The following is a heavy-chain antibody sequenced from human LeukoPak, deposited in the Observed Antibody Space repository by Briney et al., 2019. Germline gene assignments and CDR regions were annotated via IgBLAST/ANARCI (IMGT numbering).Heavy chain of an antibody. D-gene: IGHD3-22*01. V-gene: IGHV3-30*02. Sequence: GGSLRLSCAASGFNFSSYGMNWVRQAPGKGLEWVAFIRFDGSNKYYADSVKGRFTISRDNSKNTLYLQMNSLRAEDTAVYYCAKDGGPDYYDSSGHDYWGQGTLVTVSS. J-gene: IGHJ4*02. CDR1: GFNFSSYG. CDR2: IRFDGSNK. CDR3: AKDGGPDYYDSSGHDY.